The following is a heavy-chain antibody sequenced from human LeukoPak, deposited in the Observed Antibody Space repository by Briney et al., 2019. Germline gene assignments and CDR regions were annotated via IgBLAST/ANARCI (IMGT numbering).Heavy chain of an antibody. CDR2: IPYDGSNK. Sequence: GGSLRLSCAASGFTFSSYGMHWVRQAPGKGLEWVAVIPYDGSNKYYADSVKGRFTISRDNSKNTLYLQMNSLRAEDTAVYYCAKDHGWELLPPLYFDYWGQGTLVTVSS. CDR1: GFTFSSYG. D-gene: IGHD1-26*01. J-gene: IGHJ4*02. CDR3: AKDHGWELLPPLYFDY. V-gene: IGHV3-30*18.